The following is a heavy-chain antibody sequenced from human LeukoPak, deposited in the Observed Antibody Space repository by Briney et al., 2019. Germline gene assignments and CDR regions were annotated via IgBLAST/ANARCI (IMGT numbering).Heavy chain of an antibody. J-gene: IGHJ3*02. Sequence: QSGGSLRLSCAASGVTFSSYAMHWVRQAPGKGLEWVAVISYDGSNKYYADSVKGRFTISRDNSKNTLYLQMNSLRAEDTAVYYCARDAKDCSSTSCYGAFDIWGQGTMVTVSS. D-gene: IGHD2-2*01. V-gene: IGHV3-30-3*01. CDR3: ARDAKDCSSTSCYGAFDI. CDR1: GVTFSSYA. CDR2: ISYDGSNK.